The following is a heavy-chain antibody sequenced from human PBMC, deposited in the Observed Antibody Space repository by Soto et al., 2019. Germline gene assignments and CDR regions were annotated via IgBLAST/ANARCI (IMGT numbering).Heavy chain of an antibody. D-gene: IGHD3-10*01. CDR3: AKEEGFGELNAFDI. J-gene: IGHJ3*02. CDR1: GFTFSNYA. V-gene: IGHV3-23*01. Sequence: EVQLLESGGDLVQPGGSLRLSCAASGFTFSNYAMSWVRQAPGKGLKWVSAITGSGGSTYYADSVKGRFTISRDNSKNTLYLQMSSLRAEDTAVYYCAKEEGFGELNAFDIWGQGTMVTVSS. CDR2: ITGSGGST.